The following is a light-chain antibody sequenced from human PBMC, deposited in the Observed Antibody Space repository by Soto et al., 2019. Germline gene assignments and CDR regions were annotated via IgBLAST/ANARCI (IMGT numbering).Light chain of an antibody. CDR1: QGVSSY. J-gene: IGKJ5*01. V-gene: IGKV3-11*01. CDR3: QQRSNWPSIT. Sequence: EIVLTQSPATLSLSPLEIATLSFRAIQGVSSYLAWYQQKPGQAPRLLIYDASNRATGIPARFSGSGSGTDFTLTISSLEPKDFAVYYCQQRSNWPSITFGQGTRLEIK. CDR2: DAS.